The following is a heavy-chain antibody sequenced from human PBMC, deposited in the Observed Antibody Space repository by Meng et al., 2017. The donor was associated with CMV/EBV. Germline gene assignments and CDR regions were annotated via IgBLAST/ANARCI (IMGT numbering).Heavy chain of an antibody. D-gene: IGHD3-10*01. Sequence: QVQLLQSGVEVKKPGASVNGSCKPSGYTCTGYYMHWLRQAPGQGLEWMGCSNPHSCLTNNAQKFQGRFTMTRDTSISTAYMELSRLRSHDTAVYYCARVASLRFAGSGQGYWGQGTLVTVSS. CDR3: ARVASLRFAGSGQGY. V-gene: IGHV1-2*02. CDR2: SNPHSCLT. J-gene: IGHJ4*02. CDR1: GYTCTGYY.